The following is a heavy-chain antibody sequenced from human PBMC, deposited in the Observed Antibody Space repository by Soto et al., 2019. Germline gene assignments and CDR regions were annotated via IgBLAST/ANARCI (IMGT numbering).Heavy chain of an antibody. V-gene: IGHV4-59*01. CDR1: GGSISSYY. CDR3: ARGYDFWSGYHSYAFDI. Sequence: SETLSLTCTVSGGSISSYYWSWIRQPPGKGLEWIGYIYYSGSTNYNPSLKSRVTISVDTSKNQFSLKLSSVTAADTAVYYCARGYDFWSGYHSYAFDIWGQGTMVTVSS. D-gene: IGHD3-3*01. CDR2: IYYSGST. J-gene: IGHJ3*02.